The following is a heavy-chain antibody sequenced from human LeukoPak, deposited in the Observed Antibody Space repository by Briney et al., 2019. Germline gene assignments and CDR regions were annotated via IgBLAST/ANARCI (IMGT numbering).Heavy chain of an antibody. CDR3: AKEGDYVWGSHPEGNFGC. J-gene: IGHJ4*02. D-gene: IGHD3-16*02. CDR2: ISAYNGDT. Sequence: ASVKVSCKASGYSFSSYGISWVRQAPGQGLEWMAWISAYNGDTNYAQKLQGRVTVTKDTSTNTAYMELRSLRSDDTAVYYCAKEGDYVWGSHPEGNFGCWGQGTLVTVSS. CDR1: GYSFSSYG. V-gene: IGHV1-18*01.